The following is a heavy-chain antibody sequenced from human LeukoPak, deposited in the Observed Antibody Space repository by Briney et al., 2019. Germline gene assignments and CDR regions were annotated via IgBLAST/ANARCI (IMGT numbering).Heavy chain of an antibody. D-gene: IGHD6-13*01. CDR1: GFTFSSYA. V-gene: IGHV3-30*04. J-gene: IGHJ6*03. Sequence: PGESLRLSCAVSGFTFSSYAMQWVRQAPGKVLEWVAVISYDGSNNYYADSVKGRLTISRHNSENTLYLQMNILRAEDTAVYYCARASARAAAGRYYYYCRDVCGKGTTVTVSS. CDR3: ARASARAAAGRYYYYCRDV. CDR2: ISYDGSNN.